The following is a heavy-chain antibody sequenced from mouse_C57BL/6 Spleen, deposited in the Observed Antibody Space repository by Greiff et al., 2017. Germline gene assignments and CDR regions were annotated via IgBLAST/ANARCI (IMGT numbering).Heavy chain of an antibody. CDR1: GFSLTSYG. CDR3: AIMGGFDDNYEGYYAMDY. V-gene: IGHV2-2*01. Sequence: VQLVEPGPGLVQPSQCLSITCTVSGFSLTSYGVHWVRQSPGKGLAWLGVICSGGSTDYNAAFISRLSISKDNSKSQVFFKMNSLQADDTAIYYCAIMGGFDDNYEGYYAMDYWGQGTSVTVSS. D-gene: IGHD2-1*01. J-gene: IGHJ4*01. CDR2: ICSGGST.